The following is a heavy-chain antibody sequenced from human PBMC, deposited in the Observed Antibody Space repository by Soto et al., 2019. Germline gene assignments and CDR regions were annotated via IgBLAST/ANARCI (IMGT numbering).Heavy chain of an antibody. J-gene: IGHJ4*02. Sequence: GGSLRLSCAASGFTFSGSAMHWVRQASGKGLEWVGRIRSKANSYATAYAASVKGRFTISRDDSKNTAYLQMNSLKTEDTAVYYCTRVVAATDLGHWGQGTLVTVSS. V-gene: IGHV3-73*01. CDR1: GFTFSGSA. D-gene: IGHD2-15*01. CDR2: IRSKANSYAT. CDR3: TRVVAATDLGH.